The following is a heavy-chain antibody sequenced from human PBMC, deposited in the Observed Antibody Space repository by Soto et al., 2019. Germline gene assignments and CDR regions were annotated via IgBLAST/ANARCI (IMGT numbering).Heavy chain of an antibody. CDR3: ARGQEGIVATH. J-gene: IGHJ4*02. V-gene: IGHV4-34*01. CDR2: IKDGGST. CDR1: GGSLTGYY. D-gene: IGHD5-12*01. Sequence: QVQLQQWGAGLLKPSETLSLTCAVNGGSLTGYYWSWIRQPPGKGLEWIGEIKDGGSTNYSPSLRARAPISSDTSNNQFSRKLNSVTAADTAVYYCARGQEGIVATHWDQGALVTVSS.